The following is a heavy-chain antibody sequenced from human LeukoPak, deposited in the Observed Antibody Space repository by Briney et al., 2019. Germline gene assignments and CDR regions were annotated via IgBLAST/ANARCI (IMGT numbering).Heavy chain of an antibody. J-gene: IGHJ4*02. CDR2: INPDSGGT. CDR3: AREGVGAIDY. D-gene: IGHD1-26*01. CDR1: GYTFTSYG. Sequence: ASVKVSCKASGYTFTSYGISWVRQAPGQGLEWMGWINPDSGGTNYAQKFQGRVTMTRDTSTSTVYMELSSLRSEDTAVYYCAREGVGAIDYWGQGTLVTVSS. V-gene: IGHV1-18*01.